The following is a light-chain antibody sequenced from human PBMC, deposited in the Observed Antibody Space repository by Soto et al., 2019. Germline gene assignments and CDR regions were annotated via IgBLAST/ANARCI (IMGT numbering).Light chain of an antibody. CDR2: LAS. CDR3: QQSFSAPPT. Sequence: DLQMTQSPSSLSASVGDRVTITCRASQSISSYLNWYQQKPGKAPKLLIYLASTLQSGVPSRFSGSGSGTDFTLTISSLQPEDFATYYCQQSFSAPPTFGQGTKLE. J-gene: IGKJ2*01. CDR1: QSISSY. V-gene: IGKV1-39*01.